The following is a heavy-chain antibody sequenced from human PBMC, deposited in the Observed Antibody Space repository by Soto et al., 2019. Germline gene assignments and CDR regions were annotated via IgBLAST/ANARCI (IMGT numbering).Heavy chain of an antibody. CDR2: IIPIFGTA. Sequence: SVKVSCKASGGTFSSYAISWVRQAPGQGLEWMGGIIPIFGTANYAQKFQGRVTITADKSTSTAYMELSSLRSEDTAVYYCGCGIAVAVISRFDPWGHGTLVIVSS. V-gene: IGHV1-69*06. CDR1: GGTFSSYA. J-gene: IGHJ5*02. D-gene: IGHD6-19*01. CDR3: GCGIAVAVISRFDP.